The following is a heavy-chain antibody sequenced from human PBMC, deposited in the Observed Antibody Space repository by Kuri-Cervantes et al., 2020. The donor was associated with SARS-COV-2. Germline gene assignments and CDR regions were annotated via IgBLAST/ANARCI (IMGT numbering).Heavy chain of an antibody. CDR3: VRDIIVVVPGALYMDV. CDR1: GYTFTSYG. D-gene: IGHD2-2*01. Sequence: ASVKVSCKASGYTFTSYGISWVRQAPGQGLEWMGWISAYNGNTNYAQKFQGRVTMTTDRSTTTAYMELRSLRSDDTAMYYCVRDIIVVVPGALYMDVRGKGTTVTVSS. V-gene: IGHV1-18*01. J-gene: IGHJ6*03. CDR2: ISAYNGNT.